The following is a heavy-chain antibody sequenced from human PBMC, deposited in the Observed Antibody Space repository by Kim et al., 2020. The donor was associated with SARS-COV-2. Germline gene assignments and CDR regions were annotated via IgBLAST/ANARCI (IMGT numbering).Heavy chain of an antibody. CDR2: IYYSGST. Sequence: SETLSLTCTVSGGSISSSSYYWGWIRQPPGKGLEWIGSIYYSGSTYYNPSLKSRVTISVDTSKNQFSLKLSSVTAADTAVYYCARGRVVRGVISPGMDVWGQGTTVTVSS. CDR3: ARGRVVRGVISPGMDV. D-gene: IGHD3-10*01. CDR1: GGSISSSSYY. V-gene: IGHV4-39*01. J-gene: IGHJ6*02.